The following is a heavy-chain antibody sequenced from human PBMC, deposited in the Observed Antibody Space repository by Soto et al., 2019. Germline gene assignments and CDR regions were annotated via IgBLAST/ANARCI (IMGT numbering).Heavy chain of an antibody. J-gene: IGHJ6*03. V-gene: IGHV4-31*03. CDR2: IYYSGST. D-gene: IGHD2-8*01. Sequence: ASETLSLTCTVSGGSISSGGYYWSWIRQHPGKGLEWIGYIYYSGSTYYNPSLKSRVTISVDTSKNQFSLKLSSVTAADTAVYYCARDRLKDEWVYYMDVWGKGTMVTVSS. CDR1: GGSISSGGYY. CDR3: ARDRLKDEWVYYMDV.